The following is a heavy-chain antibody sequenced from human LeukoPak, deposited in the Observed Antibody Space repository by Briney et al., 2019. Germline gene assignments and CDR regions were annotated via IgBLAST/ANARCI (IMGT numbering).Heavy chain of an antibody. V-gene: IGHV3-23*01. D-gene: IGHD3-3*02. J-gene: IGHJ3*02. Sequence: GGSLRLSCAASGFSFSTNLMSWVRQAPGKGLEWVSAISPDKTYYADSVKGRLTISRDNYKNTVDLHMNSPRAEDTAIYYCVKEHVDRAFTRSFEIWGQGIVVTVSS. CDR3: VKEHVDRAFTRSFEI. CDR2: ISPDKT. CDR1: GFSFSTNL.